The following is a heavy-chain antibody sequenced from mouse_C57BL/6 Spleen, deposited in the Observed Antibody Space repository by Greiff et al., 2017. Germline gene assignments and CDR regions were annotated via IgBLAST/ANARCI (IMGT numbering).Heavy chain of an antibody. V-gene: IGHV1-15*01. J-gene: IGHJ2*01. CDR3: TRAITTVVAPLFDY. CDR1: GYTFTDYE. CDR2: IDPETGGT. Sequence: VQLQQSGAELVRPGASVTLSCKASGYTFTDYEMHWVKQTPVHGLEWIGAIDPETGGTAYNQKFKGKAILTADKSSSTAYMELRSLTSEDSAVYYCTRAITTVVAPLFDYWGQGTTLTVSS. D-gene: IGHD1-1*01.